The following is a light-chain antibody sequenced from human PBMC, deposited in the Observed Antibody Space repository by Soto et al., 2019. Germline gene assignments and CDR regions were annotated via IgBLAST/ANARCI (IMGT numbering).Light chain of an antibody. J-gene: IGLJ2*01. CDR2: DVS. CDR3: CSYAGSWQV. CDR1: SSDVGGYNY. V-gene: IGLV2-11*01. Sequence: QSVLTQPRSVSGSPGQSVTISCTGTSSDVGGYNYVSWYQQHPGKAPKLMIYDVSKRPSGVPDRFSGSKSGNTASLTISGLQAEDEADYYCCSYAGSWQVFGGGTKLTVL.